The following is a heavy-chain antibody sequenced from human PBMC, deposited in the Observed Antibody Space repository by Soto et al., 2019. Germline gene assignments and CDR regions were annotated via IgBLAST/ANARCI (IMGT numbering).Heavy chain of an antibody. V-gene: IGHV4-39*01. CDR2: IYHSGRT. D-gene: IGHD2-21*02. CDR3: ARQRTTVVTQAYFDY. Sequence: SETLSLTCIVSCESISSSSYYWGWIRQPPGKGVEWIGSIYHSGRTYYNPSLKSRVSISIDTSKNQFSLKLSSVTAADTALYYCARQRTTVVTQAYFDYWGQGALVTVSS. J-gene: IGHJ4*02. CDR1: CESISSSSYY.